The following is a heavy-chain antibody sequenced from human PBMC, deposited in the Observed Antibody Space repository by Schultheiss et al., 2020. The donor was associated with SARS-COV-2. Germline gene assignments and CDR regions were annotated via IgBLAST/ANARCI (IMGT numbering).Heavy chain of an antibody. J-gene: IGHJ3*02. V-gene: IGHV4-30-2*01. Sequence: LRLSCAVSGGSISSGGYSWSWIRQPPGKGLEWIGYIYHSGSTYYNPSLKSRVTISVDRSKNQFSLKLSSVTAADTAVYYCASLARYSSSWSHAFDIWGQGTMVTVSS. CDR1: GGSISSGGYS. D-gene: IGHD6-13*01. CDR3: ASLARYSSSWSHAFDI. CDR2: IYHSGST.